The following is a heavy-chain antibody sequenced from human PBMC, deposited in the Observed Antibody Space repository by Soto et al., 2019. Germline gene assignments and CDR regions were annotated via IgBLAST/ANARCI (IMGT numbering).Heavy chain of an antibody. V-gene: IGHV4-59*01. Sequence: PSETLSLTCTVSGGSLSSYYWSWIRRPPGMGLEWIASISYSGTTNYNSSLKSRVTISIDTSKNQFSLKFNSVTAADTAVYYCAREGYNFGPFDYWDQGALVTVSS. CDR3: AREGYNFGPFDY. J-gene: IGHJ4*02. CDR2: ISYSGTT. D-gene: IGHD5-18*01. CDR1: GGSLSSYY.